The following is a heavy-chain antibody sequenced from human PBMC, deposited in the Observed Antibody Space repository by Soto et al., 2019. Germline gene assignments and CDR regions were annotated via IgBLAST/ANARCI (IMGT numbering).Heavy chain of an antibody. CDR1: GGSISSHY. D-gene: IGHD5-12*01. Sequence: PSETLSLTCTVTGGSISSHYWSWIRQPPGKGLEWIGYITDTGSTSYNPSLKSRVNISLDTSRRQFSLKLSSVTAADTAIFYCARYGDGFDDFYFDYWGQGTQVTVS. CDR3: ARYGDGFDDFYFDY. V-gene: IGHV4-59*11. CDR2: ITDTGST. J-gene: IGHJ4*02.